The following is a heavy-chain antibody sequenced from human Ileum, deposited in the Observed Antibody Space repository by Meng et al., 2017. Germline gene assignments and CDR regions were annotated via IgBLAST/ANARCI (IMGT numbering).Heavy chain of an antibody. CDR1: GGSISSYY. D-gene: IGHD6-13*01. V-gene: IGHV4-4*07. Sequence: VHRQESGTGHVKPSVALPLTGTVSGGSISSYYWSWIRQPAGKGLEWIGRIYTSGSTNYNPSLKSRVTMSVDTSKNQFSLKLSSVTAADTAVYYCARDGSSSWYYFDYWGQGTLVTVSS. CDR3: ARDGSSSWYYFDY. CDR2: IYTSGST. J-gene: IGHJ4*02.